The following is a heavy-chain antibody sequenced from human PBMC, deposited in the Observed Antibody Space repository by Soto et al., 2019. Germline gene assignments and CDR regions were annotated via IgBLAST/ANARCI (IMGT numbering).Heavy chain of an antibody. J-gene: IGHJ4*02. CDR2: IYYSGST. CDR1: GGSISSGGYY. D-gene: IGHD3-9*01. V-gene: IGHV4-31*03. CDR3: ARDSHYDILTGSTYFDY. Sequence: SETLSLTCTVSGGSISSGGYYWSWIRQHPGKGLEWIGYIYYSGSTYYNPSLKSRVTISVDTSKNQFSLKLSSVTAADTAVYYCARDSHYDILTGSTYFDYWGQGTLVTVSS.